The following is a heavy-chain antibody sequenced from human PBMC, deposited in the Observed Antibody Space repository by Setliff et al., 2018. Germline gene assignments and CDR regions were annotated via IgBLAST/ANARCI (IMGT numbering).Heavy chain of an antibody. CDR2: IIPLFGTT. V-gene: IGHV1-69*13. J-gene: IGHJ5*01. CDR1: RGSFSSFL. D-gene: IGHD6-13*01. CDR3: ARALGGISAAGNNWLDS. Sequence: SVKVSCKNSRGSFSSFLVAWVRQAPGQGLEWMGGIIPLFGTTKYAQKFQDRLTMTADESTTTAYMELASLRSEDTAVYFCARALGGISAAGNNWLDSWGQGTLVTVSS.